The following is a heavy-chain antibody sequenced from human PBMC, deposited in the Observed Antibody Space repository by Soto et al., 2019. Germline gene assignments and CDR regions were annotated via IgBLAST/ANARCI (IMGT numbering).Heavy chain of an antibody. CDR3: XXXXXXXXXLDP. J-gene: IGHJ5*02. CDR1: GGSISSGDYY. V-gene: IGHV4-30-4*01. Sequence: QVQLQESGPGLVKPSQTLSLTCTVSGGSISSGDYYWSWIRQPPGKGLEWIGYIYYSGSTYYNPSHKSRVTISVDTSKNQFSLKLSSVTAADXAXXXXXXXXXXXXXLDPWGQGTLVTVSS. CDR2: IYYSGST.